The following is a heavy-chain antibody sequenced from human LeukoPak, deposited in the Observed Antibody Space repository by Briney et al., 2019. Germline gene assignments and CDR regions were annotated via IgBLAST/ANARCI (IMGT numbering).Heavy chain of an antibody. CDR1: GGSISSAGYY. Sequence: SETLSLTCTVSGGSISSAGYYWTWIRQYPGKGLEWIGYIYYSGSTYYIPSLKSRVTISVDTSKNQFSLRLSSVTAADTAVYYCASVVPPATNYFDWWGQGTLVSVSS. D-gene: IGHD2-2*01. CDR2: IYYSGST. J-gene: IGHJ4*02. V-gene: IGHV4-31*03. CDR3: ASVVPPATNYFDW.